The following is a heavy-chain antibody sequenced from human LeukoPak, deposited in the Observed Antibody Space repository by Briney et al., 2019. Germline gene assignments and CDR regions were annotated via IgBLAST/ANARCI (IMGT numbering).Heavy chain of an antibody. J-gene: IGHJ3*02. D-gene: IGHD4-11*01. V-gene: IGHV4-39*01. CDR1: GGSITSRYDY. CDR3: ARPKTRYSNYAFDI. CDR2: MYYSGST. Sequence: PSETLSLTCTVSGGSITSRYDYWGWIRQPPGTGLEWIGSMYYSGSTYYNPSLESRVTISVDTSKNQFSLKLSSVTAADTAVYYCARPKTRYSNYAFDIWGQGTMVTVSS.